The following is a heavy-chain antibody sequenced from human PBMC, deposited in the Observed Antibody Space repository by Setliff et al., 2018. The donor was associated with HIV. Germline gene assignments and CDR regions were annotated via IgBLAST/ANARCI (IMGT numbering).Heavy chain of an antibody. D-gene: IGHD1-26*01. CDR1: GYTFTRYF. CDR2: INPGGGST. CDR3: ARGWEGGMDY. Sequence: ASVKVSCKASGYTFTRYFMHCVRQAPGQGLEWLGMINPGGGSTWYAQKFQGRVTMTGDTSTNTLYMELSSLRSEDTAVYYCARGWEGGMDYWGQGTLVTVSS. J-gene: IGHJ4*02. V-gene: IGHV1-46*01.